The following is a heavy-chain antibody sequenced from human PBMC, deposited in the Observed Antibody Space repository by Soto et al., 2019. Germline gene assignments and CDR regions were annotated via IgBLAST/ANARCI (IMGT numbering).Heavy chain of an antibody. V-gene: IGHV2-5*02. CDR1: GFSFSADGVA. CDR2: IFWDDDP. D-gene: IGHD2-21*01. Sequence: QITLKESGPTVVKPTQTLTLTCIFSGFSFSADGVAVGWIRQPPGKALEWLALIFWDDDPRYSPSLKSRLTLTKDTSKNQVVLTIANMDPVDIGTYYGAHAYGGTSWPNDAFDVWGQGTVVTVSS. CDR3: AHAYGGTSWPNDAFDV. J-gene: IGHJ3*01.